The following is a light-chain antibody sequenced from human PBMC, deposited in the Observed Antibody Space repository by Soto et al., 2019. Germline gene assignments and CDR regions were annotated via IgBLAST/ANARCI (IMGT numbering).Light chain of an antibody. V-gene: IGLV2-8*01. CDR2: EVS. CDR1: SSDVGGYNS. CDR3: RSYAGSKEV. J-gene: IGLJ1*01. Sequence: QSALTQPPSASGSPGQSVTISCTGTSSDVGGYNSVSWYQQHPGKAPKLMIYEVSKRPSGVPDRLSGSKSGNTASLTVSGLQAEDEADDYCRSYAGSKEVFGSGTKLTVL.